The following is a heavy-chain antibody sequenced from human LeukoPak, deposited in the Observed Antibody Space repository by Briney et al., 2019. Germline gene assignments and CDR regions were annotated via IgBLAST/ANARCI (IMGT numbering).Heavy chain of an antibody. CDR1: GFTFTTYD. D-gene: IGHD4-23*01. Sequence: GASVKVSCKASGFTFTTYDINCVRQATGQGLEWMGWMNPNSGNTGYAQKFQGRVTMTRNTSISTAYMELSSLRSEDTAVYYCARGPNKYDGGNSGSAWFDPWGQGTLVTVSS. J-gene: IGHJ5*02. CDR2: MNPNSGNT. CDR3: ARGPNKYDGGNSGSAWFDP. V-gene: IGHV1-8*01.